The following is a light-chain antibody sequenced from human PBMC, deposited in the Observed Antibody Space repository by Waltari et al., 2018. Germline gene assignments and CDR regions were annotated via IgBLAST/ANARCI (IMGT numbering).Light chain of an antibody. CDR3: QKHDNAPWT. Sequence: DIQMTQSPSSLSASVEDTVTITCRASQDIRNYLAWYQQKSGKVPDLLISAASTLQSGVPSRFSGSGFGTEFTLTISSLQPEDVATYFCQKHDNAPWTFGQGTKVEIK. CDR2: AAS. J-gene: IGKJ1*01. CDR1: QDIRNY. V-gene: IGKV1-27*01.